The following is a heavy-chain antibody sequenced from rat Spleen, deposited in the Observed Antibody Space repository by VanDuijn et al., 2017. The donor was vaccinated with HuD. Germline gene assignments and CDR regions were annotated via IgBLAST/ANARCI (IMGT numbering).Heavy chain of an antibody. CDR2: ITNFAGRT. V-gene: IGHV5S10*01. CDR3: TRENWVFDY. CDR1: GFTFGDYN. Sequence: EVQLVESGGGLVPPGRSLKLSCAASGFTFGDYNMAWVRQAPGKGLEWVASITNFAGRTHYPDSVKGRFTISRDIAKSTLFLQMNSLRSEDTATYYCTRENWVFDYWGQGVMVTVSS. J-gene: IGHJ2*01. D-gene: IGHD4-2*01.